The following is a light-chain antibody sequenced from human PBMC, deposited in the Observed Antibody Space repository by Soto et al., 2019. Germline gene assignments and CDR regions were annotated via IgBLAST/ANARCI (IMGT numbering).Light chain of an antibody. Sequence: IQLTQSPSSLSASVGDRVTITCRPSQGISSYLGWYQQKPGKAPKLLIYAASTLHSGVPPRFSGCGSGTDFTLTISSLQPEDFATYYCQQLNTYPLTFGGGTKVDIK. CDR1: QGISSY. V-gene: IGKV1-9*01. J-gene: IGKJ4*01. CDR3: QQLNTYPLT. CDR2: AAS.